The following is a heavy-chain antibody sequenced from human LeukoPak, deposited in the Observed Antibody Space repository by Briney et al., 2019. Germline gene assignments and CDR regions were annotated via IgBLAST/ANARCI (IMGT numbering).Heavy chain of an antibody. V-gene: IGHV3-30*18. Sequence: GGSLRLSCVASGFTFSNYGMHWARQAPGKGLEWVAVISSDERTTYYADSVKGRFTISRDLSKSTLYLQMDSLTGEDTAVYYCAKEKARAHPVDYWGQGALVTVSS. J-gene: IGHJ4*02. CDR1: GFTFSNYG. CDR3: AKEKARAHPVDY. CDR2: ISSDERTT.